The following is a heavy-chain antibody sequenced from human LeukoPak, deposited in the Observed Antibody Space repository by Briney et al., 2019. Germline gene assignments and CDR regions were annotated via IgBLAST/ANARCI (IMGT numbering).Heavy chain of an antibody. Sequence: GGSLRLSCAASGFTFSSYAMSWVRQAPGKGLEWVSAISGSGGSTYYADSVKGRFTISRDNSKNTLYLQMNSLRAEDTAVYYCAKTVTYYYDSSGYYDYWGQGTLVTVSS. J-gene: IGHJ4*02. V-gene: IGHV3-23*01. CDR3: AKTVTYYYDSSGYYDY. D-gene: IGHD3-22*01. CDR2: ISGSGGST. CDR1: GFTFSSYA.